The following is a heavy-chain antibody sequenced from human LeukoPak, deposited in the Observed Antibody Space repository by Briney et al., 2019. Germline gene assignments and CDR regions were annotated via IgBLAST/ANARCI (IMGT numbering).Heavy chain of an antibody. CDR3: AKDNYYDSSGYYYPGGNYFDY. V-gene: IGHV3-23*01. CDR2: ISGSGGST. CDR1: GFTFSSYA. J-gene: IGHJ4*02. D-gene: IGHD3-22*01. Sequence: GGSLRLSCAASGFTFSSYAMSWVRQAPGKGLEWVSAISGSGGSTYYADSVKGRFTISRDNSKNTLYLQMNSLRAEDTAVYYCAKDNYYDSSGYYYPGGNYFDYWGQGTLVTVSS.